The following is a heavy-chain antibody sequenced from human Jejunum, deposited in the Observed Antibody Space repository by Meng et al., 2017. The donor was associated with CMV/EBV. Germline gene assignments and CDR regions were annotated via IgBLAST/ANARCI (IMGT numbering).Heavy chain of an antibody. V-gene: IGHV3-21*06. D-gene: IGHD3-3*01. J-gene: IGHJ5*02. CDR2: SSSANTDI. CDR3: ARSYDFWSGRPWFDP. Sequence: TGSRQETGKGREWVAASSSANTDIYYADSVRGRCNMSRDKDKNSIFLQMSSLRVEDTAVYYCARSYDFWSGRPWFDPWGQGTLVTVSS.